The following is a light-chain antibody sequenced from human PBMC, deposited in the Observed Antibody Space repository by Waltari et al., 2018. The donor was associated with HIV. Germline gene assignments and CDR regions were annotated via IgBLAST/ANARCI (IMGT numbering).Light chain of an antibody. Sequence: EIVMTQSPATLSVSPGERATLSCRASATINNDLAWYQQKPGQAPRLLIHGASIRAAGIPARFSGSGSGTEFSLTNNYVQSEDFALYYCQQYNKWPPTFGQGTKVEIK. V-gene: IGKV3D-15*03. CDR3: QQYNKWPPT. CDR1: ATINND. J-gene: IGKJ1*01. CDR2: GAS.